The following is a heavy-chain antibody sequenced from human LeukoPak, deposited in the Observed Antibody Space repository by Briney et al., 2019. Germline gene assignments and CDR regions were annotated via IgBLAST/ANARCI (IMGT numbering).Heavy chain of an antibody. V-gene: IGHV4-38-2*02. CDR1: GYSISSGYY. CDR2: IYHSGST. D-gene: IGHD4-17*01. J-gene: IGHJ4*02. Sequence: SETLSLTCIVSGYSISSGYYWGWIRQPPGKGLEWIGSIYHSGSTYYNPSLKSRVTISVDTSKNQFSLKLSSVTAADTAVYYCARLGYGDYPDYWGQGTLVTVSS. CDR3: ARLGYGDYPDY.